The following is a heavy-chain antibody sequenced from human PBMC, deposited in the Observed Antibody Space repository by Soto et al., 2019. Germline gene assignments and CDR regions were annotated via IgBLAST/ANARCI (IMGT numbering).Heavy chain of an antibody. J-gene: IGHJ4*02. D-gene: IGHD3-3*01. CDR2: VSGSGGTT. CDR1: GFIFSSYA. Sequence: EVQLLESGGGLVQPGGSLRLSCAASGFIFSSYAMSWVRQAPGKGLEWVSAVSGSGGTTYYADSVKGRFTISRDNSKNRLYLQMNSLRAEDTAVYYCARDDTPYYDFWSGYYKYWGQGTLVTVSS. V-gene: IGHV3-23*01. CDR3: ARDDTPYYDFWSGYYKY.